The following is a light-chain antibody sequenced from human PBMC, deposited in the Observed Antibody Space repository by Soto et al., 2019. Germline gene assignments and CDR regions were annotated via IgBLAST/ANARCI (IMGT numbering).Light chain of an antibody. CDR3: LQPLHAPPT. CDR2: LAS. CDR1: QSLLHSNGYNY. J-gene: IGKJ1*01. Sequence: DTVMTQSPLSLPVTPGEPASISCKSSQSLLHSNGYNYVDWYLQKPGQSPQLLISLASNRASGVPDRFSGSGSGTDFTLNISRVEAEDVGVYYCLQPLHAPPTFGQGTKVEIK. V-gene: IGKV2-28*01.